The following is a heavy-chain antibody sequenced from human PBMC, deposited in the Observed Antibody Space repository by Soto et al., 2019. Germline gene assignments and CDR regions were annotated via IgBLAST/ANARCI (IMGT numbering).Heavy chain of an antibody. Sequence: QVQLQESGPGLVKPSQTLSLTCTVSGGSISSGGYYWSWIRQHPGKGLEWIGYIYYSGSTYYNPSLKSRVTLSVDTSKNQFSLKLSSVTAADTAVYYFARGRSSTSPYPIGYWGQGTLVTVSS. D-gene: IGHD2-2*01. J-gene: IGHJ4*02. CDR1: GGSISSGGYY. CDR2: IYYSGST. V-gene: IGHV4-31*03. CDR3: ARGRSSTSPYPIGY.